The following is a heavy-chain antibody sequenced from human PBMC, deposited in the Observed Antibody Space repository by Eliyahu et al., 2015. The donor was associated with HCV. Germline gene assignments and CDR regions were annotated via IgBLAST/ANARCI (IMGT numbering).Heavy chain of an antibody. Sequence: QVQLVQSGAEVKKPGASVRVSCXASGXKFXDSHLHWVRQAPGQGLEWMGWINPNTGGTHYGQNFRGRVTMTRDTSITTAYMELTRLTSDDTALYYCATVRVGLIGLLDYWGQGTPVTVSS. V-gene: IGHV1-2*02. CDR1: GXKFXDSH. CDR2: INPNTGGT. CDR3: ATVRVGLIGLLDY. J-gene: IGHJ4*02.